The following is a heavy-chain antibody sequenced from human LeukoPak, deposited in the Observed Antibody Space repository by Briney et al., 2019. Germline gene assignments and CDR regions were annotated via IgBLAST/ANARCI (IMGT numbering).Heavy chain of an antibody. CDR1: RGSISNYY. CDR2: IHYSGNT. V-gene: IGHV4-59*08. J-gene: IGHJ3*02. CDR3: ARRVAVARRDAFDI. Sequence: SETLSLTCTVSRGSISNYYWGWIRQPPGKGLEWVGYIHYSGNTKYNSSLKSRATTSVDTSKNQFSLKLSSVTAADTAVYYCARRVAVARRDAFDIWGQGTMVTVSS. D-gene: IGHD6-19*01.